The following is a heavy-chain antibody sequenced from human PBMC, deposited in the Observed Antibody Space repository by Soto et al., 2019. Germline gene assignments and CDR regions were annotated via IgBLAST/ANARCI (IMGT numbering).Heavy chain of an antibody. CDR2: ISSSGSTI. CDR1: GFTSSSYE. D-gene: IGHD5-12*01. J-gene: IGHJ4*02. V-gene: IGHV3-48*03. CDR3: ARDLGATIMEEGTTSGY. Sequence: LRLSCAASGFTSSSYEMNWVRQAPGKGLEWVSYISSSGSTIYYADSVKGRFTISRDNAKNSLYLQMNSLRAEDTAVYYCARDLGATIMEEGTTSGYWGQGTLVTVS.